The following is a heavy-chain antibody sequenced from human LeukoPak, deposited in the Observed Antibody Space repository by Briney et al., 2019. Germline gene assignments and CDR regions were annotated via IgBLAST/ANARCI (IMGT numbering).Heavy chain of an antibody. CDR3: ASLDGETFAH. V-gene: IGHV4-4*07. Sequence: SETLSLTCTVSGDSIRGFYWSWVRQPAGQGLEYIGHMYISGSTTYNPSLKSRVTMSVDLAKNEVSLKLTSVTAADTAIYFCASLDGETFAHWGRGTLVLVS. D-gene: IGHD3-3*01. J-gene: IGHJ4*02. CDR1: GDSIRGFY. CDR2: MYISGST.